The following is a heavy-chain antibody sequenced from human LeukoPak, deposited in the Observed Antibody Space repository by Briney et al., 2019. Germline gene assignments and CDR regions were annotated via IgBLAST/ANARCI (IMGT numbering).Heavy chain of an antibody. Sequence: GGSLRLSCAASGFTFSSYAMSWVRQAPGKGLEWVSAISGSGGSTYYADSVKGRFTISRDNSKNTLYLQMNSLRAEDTAVYYCAKVIVGATRYYYYYGMDVWGQGTTATVSS. D-gene: IGHD1-26*01. CDR2: ISGSGGST. CDR3: AKVIVGATRYYYYYGMDV. J-gene: IGHJ6*02. CDR1: GFTFSSYA. V-gene: IGHV3-23*01.